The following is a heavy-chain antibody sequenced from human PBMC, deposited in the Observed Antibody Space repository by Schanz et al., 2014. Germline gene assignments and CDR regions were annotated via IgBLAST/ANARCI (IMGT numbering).Heavy chain of an antibody. J-gene: IGHJ6*02. V-gene: IGHV1-2*06. CDR3: ARDGHSSNWRSYFFYGLDV. Sequence: QVQLVQSGAEVKKPGASVKVSCKASGYTFTGHYMHWVRQAPGQGLEWMGRINPNSGGTNYAQKFQCRVPMTWDTSPSTAYMELRRLRSDDTAIYYCARDGHSSNWRSYFFYGLDVWGQGTTVTVSS. D-gene: IGHD6-13*01. CDR1: GYTFTGHY. CDR2: INPNSGGT.